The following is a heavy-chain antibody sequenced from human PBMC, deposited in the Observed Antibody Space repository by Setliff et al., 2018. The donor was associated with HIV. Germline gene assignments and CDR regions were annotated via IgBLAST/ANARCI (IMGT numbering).Heavy chain of an antibody. CDR2: IIPIFGTA. CDR1: GGTFSSYA. D-gene: IGHD5-18*01. Sequence: SVKVSCKASGGTFSSYAISWVRQAPGQGLEWMGGIIPIFGTANYAQKFQGRVTITTDASTSTAFMELSSLRSEDTAVYYCVRDRYSYGYTPTWFDPWGQGTLGTVS. J-gene: IGHJ5*02. V-gene: IGHV1-69*05. CDR3: VRDRYSYGYTPTWFDP.